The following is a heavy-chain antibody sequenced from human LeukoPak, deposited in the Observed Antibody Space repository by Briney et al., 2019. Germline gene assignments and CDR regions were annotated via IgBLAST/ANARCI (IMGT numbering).Heavy chain of an antibody. CDR1: GFTFSIYA. V-gene: IGHV3-30*15. Sequence: GTSLRLSCAASGFTFSIYAMHRVRQAPGKGLEWVAVITHDGGNRYYADSVKGRFTISRDNSKSTLYLQMSSLRAEDTAVYYCATDKSYFDSRSHQGFDYWGQGTLVTVSS. J-gene: IGHJ4*02. CDR2: ITHDGGNR. CDR3: ATDKSYFDSRSHQGFDY. D-gene: IGHD3-10*01.